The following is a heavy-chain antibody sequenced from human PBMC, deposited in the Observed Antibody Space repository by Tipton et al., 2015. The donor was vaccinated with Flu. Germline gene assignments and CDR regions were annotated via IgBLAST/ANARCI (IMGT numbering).Heavy chain of an antibody. Sequence: TLSLTCTVSGGSISNYYWSWIRQPAGKGLEWIGRIYSSGSTNYNPSPKSRVTMSVDTSRNQFSLRLTSVTAADTAVYYCAKGPYSGDWYRFNYWGQGTLVTVSS. V-gene: IGHV4-4*07. J-gene: IGHJ4*02. D-gene: IGHD6-19*01. CDR2: IYSSGST. CDR3: AKGPYSGDWYRFNY. CDR1: GGSISNYY.